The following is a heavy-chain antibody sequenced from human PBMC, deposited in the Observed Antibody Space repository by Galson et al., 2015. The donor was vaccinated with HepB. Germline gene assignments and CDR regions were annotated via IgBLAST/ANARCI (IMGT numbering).Heavy chain of an antibody. CDR1: GYSISSGYY. D-gene: IGHD3-10*01. J-gene: IGHJ5*02. CDR2: IYHSGST. CDR3: ARAWMVRGVPLLDFGLYNWFDP. Sequence: ETLSLTCTVSGYSISSGYYWGWIRQPPGKGLEWIGSIYHSGSTYYNPSLKSRVTISVDTSKNQFSLKLSSVTAADTAVYYCARAWMVRGVPLLDFGLYNWFDPWGQGTQVTVSS. V-gene: IGHV4-38-2*02.